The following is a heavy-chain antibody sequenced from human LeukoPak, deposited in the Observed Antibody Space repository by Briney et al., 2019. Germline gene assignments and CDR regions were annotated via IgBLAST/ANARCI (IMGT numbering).Heavy chain of an antibody. V-gene: IGHV3-7*01. J-gene: IGHJ6*02. CDR3: ARERHFAVAV. D-gene: IGHD3-3*02. CDR1: GFTFSSYW. Sequence: GGSLRLSCVASGFTFSSYWMRWVRQAPGKGLEWVANINQDGSEKYYMDSVKGRFTISRDNAKNSLYLQMNTLRAEDTAVYYCARERHFAVAVWGQGTTVTVSS. CDR2: INQDGSEK.